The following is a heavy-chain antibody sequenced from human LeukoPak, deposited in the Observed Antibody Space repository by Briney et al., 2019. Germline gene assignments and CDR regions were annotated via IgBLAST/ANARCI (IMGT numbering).Heavy chain of an antibody. J-gene: IGHJ4*02. CDR2: ISSSSSYI. V-gene: IGHV3-21*01. CDR3: ASEYDSSGSFDY. D-gene: IGHD3-22*01. CDR1: GFTFSSYS. Sequence: GGSLRLSCAASGFTFSSYSMNWVRQAPGKGLEWVSSISSSSSYIYYADSVKGRLTISRDNAKNSLYLQMNSLRAEDTAVYYCASEYDSSGSFDYWGQGTLVTVSS.